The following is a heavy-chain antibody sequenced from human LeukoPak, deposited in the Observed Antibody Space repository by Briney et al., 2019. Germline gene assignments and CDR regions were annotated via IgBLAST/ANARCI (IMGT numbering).Heavy chain of an antibody. D-gene: IGHD3-22*01. Sequence: GGSLRLSCAASGFTFNSYWMSWVRQAPGKGLEWVANIKQDGSEKYYVDSVKGRFTISRDNAKNSLYLQMNSLRAEDTAVYYCARDGYYDSSGLDYWGQGTRVTVSS. CDR1: GFTFNSYW. J-gene: IGHJ4*02. V-gene: IGHV3-7*01. CDR2: IKQDGSEK. CDR3: ARDGYYDSSGLDY.